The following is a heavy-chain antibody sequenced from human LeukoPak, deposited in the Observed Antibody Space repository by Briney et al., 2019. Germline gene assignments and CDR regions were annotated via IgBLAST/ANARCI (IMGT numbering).Heavy chain of an antibody. CDR2: ISWNSGTI. D-gene: IGHD2-15*01. CDR1: GFTFDDYA. J-gene: IGHJ4*02. CDR3: AKGSRSVTLTAFDY. V-gene: IGHV3-9*01. Sequence: GGSLRLSCAASGFTFDDYAIHWVRQAPGKGLEWVSGISWNSGTIAYADSVKGRFTISRDNAKNSLYLQMNGLRAEDTDLYYCAKGSRSVTLTAFDYGGQGTLVTVSS.